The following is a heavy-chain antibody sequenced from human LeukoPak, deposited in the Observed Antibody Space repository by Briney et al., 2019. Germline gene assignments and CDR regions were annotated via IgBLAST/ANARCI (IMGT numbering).Heavy chain of an antibody. CDR3: AKEVRDCSSTSCHAFDI. CDR2: ISWNSGSI. Sequence: GGSLRLSCAASGFTFDDYAMHWVRQAPGKGLEWVSGISWNSGSIGYADSVKGRFTISRDNSKNTLYLQMNSLRAEDTAVYYCAKEVRDCSSTSCHAFDIWGQGTMVTVSS. CDR1: GFTFDDYA. J-gene: IGHJ3*02. V-gene: IGHV3-9*01. D-gene: IGHD2-2*01.